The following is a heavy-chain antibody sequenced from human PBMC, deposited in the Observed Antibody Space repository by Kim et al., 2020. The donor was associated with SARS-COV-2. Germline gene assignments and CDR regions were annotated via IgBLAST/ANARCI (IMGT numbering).Heavy chain of an antibody. CDR2: ISAYNGNT. CDR1: GYTFTSYG. Sequence: ASVKVSCKASGYTFTSYGISWVRQAPGQGLEWMGWISAYNGNTNYAQKLQGRVTMTTDTSTSTAYMELRSLRSDDTAVYYCARDPVVLVATISYYYYGMDVWGQGTTVTVSS. V-gene: IGHV1-18*01. CDR3: ARDPVVLVATISYYYYGMDV. J-gene: IGHJ6*02. D-gene: IGHD5-12*01.